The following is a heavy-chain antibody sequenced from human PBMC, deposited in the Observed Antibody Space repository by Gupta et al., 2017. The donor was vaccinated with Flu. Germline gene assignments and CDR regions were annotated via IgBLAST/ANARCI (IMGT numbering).Heavy chain of an antibody. Sequence: QVQLQQWGAGLLKPSETLSLTCAVYGGSFRGYYWSWIRQPPGKGLEWIGEINHSGSTNYNPSLKSRVTISVDTSKNQFSLKLSSVTAADTAVYYCARAWAGTGTRGKRFDPGGQGTLVTVSS. V-gene: IGHV4-34*01. CDR2: INHSGST. CDR3: ARAWAGTGTRGKRFDP. D-gene: IGHD6-19*01. CDR1: GGSFRGYY. J-gene: IGHJ5*02.